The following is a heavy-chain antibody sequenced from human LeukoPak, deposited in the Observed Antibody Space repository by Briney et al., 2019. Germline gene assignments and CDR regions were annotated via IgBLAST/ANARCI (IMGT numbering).Heavy chain of an antibody. CDR3: ARDYGGHGYFDY. CDR1: GFTVSSNY. J-gene: IGHJ4*02. D-gene: IGHD4-23*01. CDR2: IYSGGST. Sequence: GGSLRLSCAASGFTVSSNYMSWVRQAPGKGLGWVSVIYSGGSTYYADSVKGRFTISRDNSKNTLYLQMNSLRAEDTAVYYCARDYGGHGYFDYWGQGTLVTVSS. V-gene: IGHV3-53*01.